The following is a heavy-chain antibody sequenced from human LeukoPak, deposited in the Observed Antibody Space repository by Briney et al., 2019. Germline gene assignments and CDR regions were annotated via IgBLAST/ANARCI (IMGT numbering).Heavy chain of an antibody. CDR3: VRDFVGPDEY. CDR1: GFTFSSYW. V-gene: IGHV3-74*01. D-gene: IGHD2-21*01. J-gene: IGHJ4*02. Sequence: GGSLRLSCAASGFTFSSYWMHWVRQAPGKGLVWVSRINRDGSRIDHADSVRGRFTISRDSAKNTLYLQMNSLGVEDTAVYYCVRDFVGPDEYWGQGTQVTVSS. CDR2: INRDGSRI.